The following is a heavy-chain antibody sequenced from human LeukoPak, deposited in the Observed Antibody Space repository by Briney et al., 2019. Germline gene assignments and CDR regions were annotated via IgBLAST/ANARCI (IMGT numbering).Heavy chain of an antibody. CDR3: AKTLNDYDSSGYYYEAAGYFDY. Sequence: GGSLRLSCAASGFTFSSYAMSWVRQAPGKGLEWVSAISGSGGSTYYADSVKGRFTISRDNSKNTLYLQMNSLRAEDTAVYYCAKTLNDYDSSGYYYEAAGYFDYWGQGTLVTVSS. CDR1: GFTFSSYA. D-gene: IGHD3-22*01. CDR2: ISGSGGST. J-gene: IGHJ4*02. V-gene: IGHV3-23*01.